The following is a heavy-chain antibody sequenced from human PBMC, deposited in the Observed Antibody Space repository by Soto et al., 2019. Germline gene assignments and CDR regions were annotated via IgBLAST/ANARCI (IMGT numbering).Heavy chain of an antibody. Sequence: SETLSLTCAVSGYSIGSGYYWGWIRQPPGKGLEWIGSIYHSGSTYYNPSLKSRVTISVDTSKNQFSLKLSSVTAADTAVYYCARDRRGSGSYYNPFRWLDPWGQGSLVTVSS. CDR1: GYSIGSGYY. V-gene: IGHV4-38-2*02. CDR3: ARDRRGSGSYYNPFRWLDP. J-gene: IGHJ5*02. D-gene: IGHD3-10*01. CDR2: IYHSGST.